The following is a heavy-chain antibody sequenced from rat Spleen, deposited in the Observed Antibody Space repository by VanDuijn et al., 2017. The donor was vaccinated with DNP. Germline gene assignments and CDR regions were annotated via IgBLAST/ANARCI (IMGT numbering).Heavy chain of an antibody. D-gene: IGHD1-4*01. CDR3: VSGGPGINQGNWFAY. J-gene: IGHJ3*01. CDR1: GFTFNNYW. Sequence: EVQLVESGGGPVQPGRSLKLSCVASGFTFNNYWMTWIRQAPGTGLEWVASITPDGSTTYYPDTVKGRFMISKDDARNTGYLQMNNLRSEDTAMYYCVSGGPGINQGNWFAYWGQGTLVTVSS. V-gene: IGHV5-31*01. CDR2: ITPDGSTT.